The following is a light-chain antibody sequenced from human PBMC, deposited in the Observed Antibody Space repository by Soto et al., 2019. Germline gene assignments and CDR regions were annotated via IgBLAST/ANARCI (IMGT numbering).Light chain of an antibody. CDR1: TSNIGKNT. V-gene: IGLV1-36*01. CDR2: YDD. J-gene: IGLJ3*02. Sequence: QSALTQPPSVSEGPGQRVTISCSGSTSNIGKNTVNWYQQLPGEAPKLFIYYDDLLASGVSDRFSGSKSGTSASLAISGLKSEDEADYYCGARDDSLSGWVFGGGTQLTVL. CDR3: GARDDSLSGWV.